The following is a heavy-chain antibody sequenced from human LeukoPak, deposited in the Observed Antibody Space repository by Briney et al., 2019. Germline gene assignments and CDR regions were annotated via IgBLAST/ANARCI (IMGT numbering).Heavy chain of an antibody. D-gene: IGHD3-3*01. CDR3: AREGWYDFWSGYYRRLDAFDI. J-gene: IGHJ3*02. V-gene: IGHV3-21*01. CDR1: GFTFSSYS. CDR2: ISSSSSYI. Sequence: GGSLRLSCAASGFTFSSYSMNWVRQAPGKGLEWVSSISSSSSYIYYADSVKGRFTISRDNAKNSLYLQMNSLRAEDTAVYYCAREGWYDFWSGYYRRLDAFDIWGQGTMVTVSS.